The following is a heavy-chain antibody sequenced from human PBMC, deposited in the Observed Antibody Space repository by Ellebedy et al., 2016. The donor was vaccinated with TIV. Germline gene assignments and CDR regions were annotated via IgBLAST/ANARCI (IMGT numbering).Heavy chain of an antibody. Sequence: GGSLRLSCAASGFTFSSYAMHWVRQAPGKGLEYVSAISSNGGSTYYANSVKGRFTISRDNSKNTLYLQMGSLRAEDMAVYYCVRDRLALERDFDYWGQGTLVTVSS. CDR2: ISSNGGST. V-gene: IGHV3-64*01. D-gene: IGHD1-1*01. CDR3: VRDRLALERDFDY. CDR1: GFTFSSYA. J-gene: IGHJ4*02.